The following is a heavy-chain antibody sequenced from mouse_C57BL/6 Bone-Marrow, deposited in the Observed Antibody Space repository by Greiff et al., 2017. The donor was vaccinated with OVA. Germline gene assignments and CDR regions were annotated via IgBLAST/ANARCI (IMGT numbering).Heavy chain of an antibody. CDR2: INPSSGYT. Sequence: QVQLKESGAELAKPGASVKLSCKASGYTFTSYWMHWVKQRPGQGLEWIGYINPSSGYTKYNQKFKDKATLTADKSSSTAYMQLSSLTYEDSAVYYCARSPNWEGYAMDYWGQGTSVTVSS. CDR1: GYTFTSYW. D-gene: IGHD4-1*01. V-gene: IGHV1-7*01. J-gene: IGHJ4*01. CDR3: ARSPNWEGYAMDY.